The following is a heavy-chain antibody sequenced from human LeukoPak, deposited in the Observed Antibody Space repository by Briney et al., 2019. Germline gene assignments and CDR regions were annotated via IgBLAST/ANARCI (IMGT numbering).Heavy chain of an antibody. D-gene: IGHD5-12*01. Sequence: AGSVRLSCAASGFTFSSYSMNWVRQAPGKGLEWVSSISSSSSYIYYADSVKGRFTISRDNAKNSFYLQMNSLRAEDTAVYYCAQRGYSGYSFDYWGQGALVTVS. V-gene: IGHV3-21*01. J-gene: IGHJ4*02. CDR3: AQRGYSGYSFDY. CDR2: ISSSSSYI. CDR1: GFTFSSYS.